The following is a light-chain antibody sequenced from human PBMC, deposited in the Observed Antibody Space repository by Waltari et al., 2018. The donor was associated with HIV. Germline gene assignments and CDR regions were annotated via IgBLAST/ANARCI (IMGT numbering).Light chain of an antibody. CDR1: SSDVGGYNY. J-gene: IGLJ2*01. Sequence: QSALTQPPSASGSPGQSVTISCTGTSSDVGGYNYVSWYQQHPGKAPKLMIYEVSKRPSGVPDRFFGSKSGTTASLTVSWLQAEDEADYYCSSYAGGNRVFGGGTKLTVL. CDR3: SSYAGGNRV. CDR2: EVS. V-gene: IGLV2-8*01.